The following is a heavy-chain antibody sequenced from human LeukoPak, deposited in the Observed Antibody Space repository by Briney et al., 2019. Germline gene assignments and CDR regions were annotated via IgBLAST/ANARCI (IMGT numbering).Heavy chain of an antibody. J-gene: IGHJ4*02. D-gene: IGHD3-10*01. CDR1: GLTFDDYA. CDR3: AKGGGSGDY. V-gene: IGHV3-9*01. Sequence: GGSLRLSCAASGLTFDDYAMHWVRQAPGKGLEWVSGISWNSGSIGYADSVKGRFTISRDNAKNSLYLQMNSLRAEDTALYYCAKGGGSGDYWGQGTLVTVSS. CDR2: ISWNSGSI.